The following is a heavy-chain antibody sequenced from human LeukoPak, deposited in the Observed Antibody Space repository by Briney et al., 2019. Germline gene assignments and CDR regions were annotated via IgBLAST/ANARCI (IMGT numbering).Heavy chain of an antibody. V-gene: IGHV3-74*01. Sequence: GGSLRLTCAASGFTFSNYWMHWVRQAPGKGLVWVSRINSDGRSTKYADPVKGRFAISRDNAKNPLYLQMNSLRAEDTAVYYCVRERAVSPFPPDALDMGDRGTMVTVAS. J-gene: IGHJ3*02. CDR2: INSDGRST. CDR3: VRERAVSPFPPDALDM. CDR1: GFTFSNYW. D-gene: IGHD4-17*01.